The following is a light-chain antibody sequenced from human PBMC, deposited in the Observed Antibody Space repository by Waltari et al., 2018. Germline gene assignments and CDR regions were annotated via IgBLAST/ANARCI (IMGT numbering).Light chain of an antibody. Sequence: QSVLTQPGSVSGAPGQSITISCTGTTSDVGGYDYVSWYQHYPGEAPKLILYDVANRPSGVAKRFSGSKSGSTASLTISGLQAEDEALYYCTSKTTSNTLVFGGGTKVTVL. CDR2: DVA. CDR3: TSKTTSNTLV. V-gene: IGLV2-14*03. CDR1: TSDVGGYDY. J-gene: IGLJ3*02.